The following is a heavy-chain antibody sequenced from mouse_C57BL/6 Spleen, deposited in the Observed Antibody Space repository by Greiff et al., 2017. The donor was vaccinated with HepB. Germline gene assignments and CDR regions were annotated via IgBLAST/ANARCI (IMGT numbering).Heavy chain of an antibody. CDR2: IHPSDSDT. J-gene: IGHJ4*01. CDR3: AIPGGSSYEYYAMDY. Sequence: VQLQQPGAELVRPGSSVKLSCKASGYTFTSYWMHWVKQRPGQGLEWIGRIHPSDSDTNYNQKFKGKATLTVDKSASTAYMQLSSLTSEDSAVYYCAIPGGSSYEYYAMDYWGQGTSVTVSS. V-gene: IGHV1-74*01. CDR1: GYTFTSYW. D-gene: IGHD1-1*01.